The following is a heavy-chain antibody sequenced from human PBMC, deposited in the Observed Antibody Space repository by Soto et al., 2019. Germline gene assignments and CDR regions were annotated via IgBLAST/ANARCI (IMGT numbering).Heavy chain of an antibody. CDR3: AKTATYVDGYDNTGYSSEDY. CDR1: GVTFRDLV. CDR2: ISHDGSKR. Sequence: WGSLGIACEVSGVTFRDLVVDVFRKSPFKWLEWVAIISHDGSKRFYADSVKGRFTISRDNSKNTLYLQMSSLRPEDTALYYCAKTATYVDGYDNTGYSSEDYWGHGTLVTVSS. D-gene: IGHD3-22*01. J-gene: IGHJ4*01. V-gene: IGHV3-30*02.